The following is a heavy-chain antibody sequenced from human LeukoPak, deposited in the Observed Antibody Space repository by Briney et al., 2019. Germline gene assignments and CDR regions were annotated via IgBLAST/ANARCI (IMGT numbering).Heavy chain of an antibody. CDR1: GFTFRRYA. J-gene: IGHJ4*02. CDR2: ISGSGGST. D-gene: IGHD6-6*01. Sequence: PGGSLRLSCAASGFTFRRYAMSWVRQAPGKGLEWVSAISGSGGSTYYADSVKGRFTISRHNPKNTLYLQMNSLRAEDTSVYYCALIAARAGFDYWGQGTLVTVSS. V-gene: IGHV3-23*01. CDR3: ALIAARAGFDY.